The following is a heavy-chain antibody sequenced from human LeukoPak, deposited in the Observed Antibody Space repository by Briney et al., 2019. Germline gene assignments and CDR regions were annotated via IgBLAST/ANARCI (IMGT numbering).Heavy chain of an antibody. D-gene: IGHD3-10*01. Sequence: PSETLSLTCTVSGGYISSSSYYWGWIRQPPGKGLEWIGSIYYSGSTYYNPSLKSRVTISVDTSKNQFSLKLSSLSAADTAVYYCARAGGFTILRGVVNNWFDPWGQGTLVTVSS. CDR2: IYYSGST. CDR1: GGYISSSSYY. CDR3: ARAGGFTILRGVVNNWFDP. J-gene: IGHJ5*02. V-gene: IGHV4-39*07.